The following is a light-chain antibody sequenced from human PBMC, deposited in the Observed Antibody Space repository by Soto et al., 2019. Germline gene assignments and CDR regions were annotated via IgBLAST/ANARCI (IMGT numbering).Light chain of an antibody. V-gene: IGLV2-8*01. Sequence: QSALIQPPSASGSPGQSVTISCTGYSSDVGAYNFVSWYQQHPDKVPKLMIYEVSRRPAGVPDRFSGSKSGNTASLTVAGLQPEDEADYYCSSHAGSSAVFGTGTKLTVL. CDR3: SSHAGSSAV. CDR2: EVS. CDR1: SSDVGAYNF. J-gene: IGLJ1*01.